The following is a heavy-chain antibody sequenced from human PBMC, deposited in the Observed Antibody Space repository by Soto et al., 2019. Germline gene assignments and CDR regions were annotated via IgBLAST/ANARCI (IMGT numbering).Heavy chain of an antibody. CDR1: GGSISTSTYF. Sequence: SETLSLTCTVSGGSISTSTYFWDWIRQPPGKGLEWIGSIYYIGNTYYNPSLKSRVTISIDTSENQFSLRLNSVTAADTAVYFCARRGSAVSVATGFDPWGQGTPVTSPQ. D-gene: IGHD1-1*01. CDR3: ARRGSAVSVATGFDP. J-gene: IGHJ5*02. V-gene: IGHV4-39*01. CDR2: IYYIGNT.